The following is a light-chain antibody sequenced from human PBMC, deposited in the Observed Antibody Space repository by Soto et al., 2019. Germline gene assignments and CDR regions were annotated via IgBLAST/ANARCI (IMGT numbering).Light chain of an antibody. V-gene: IGLV2-14*01. CDR3: SSYTSSSTRV. J-gene: IGLJ3*02. CDR2: DVT. CDR1: SSDIGAYDY. Sequence: QSVLAQPASVSGSPGQSITISCTGTSSDIGAYDYVSWYHQHPGKAPKLMVSDVTNRPSGVSNRVSGSKSGNTASLTISGLHAEDEADYYFSSYTSSSTRVFGGGTKLTVL.